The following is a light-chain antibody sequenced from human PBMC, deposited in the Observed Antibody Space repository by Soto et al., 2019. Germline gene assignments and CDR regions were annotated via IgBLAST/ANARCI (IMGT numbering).Light chain of an antibody. CDR1: SGNIASNY. J-gene: IGLJ3*02. CDR2: DNN. Sequence: NFMLTQPHSVSESPGKTVTISCTRSSGNIASNYVQWYQQRPGSAPTTVIYDNNQRPSGVPDRFSGSIDRSSNSASLTISGLKTEDEADYYCQSYDSNNQVFGGGTQLTVL. CDR3: QSYDSNNQV. V-gene: IGLV6-57*04.